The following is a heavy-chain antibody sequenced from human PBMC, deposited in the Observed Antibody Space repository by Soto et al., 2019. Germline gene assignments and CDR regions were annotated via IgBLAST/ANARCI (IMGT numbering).Heavy chain of an antibody. V-gene: IGHV3-73*01. CDR1: GFTFSGSA. Sequence: PGGSLRLSCAASGFTFSGSAMHWVRQASGKGLEWVGRIRSKANSYATAYAASVKGRFTISRDDSKNTAYLQMNSLKTEDTAVYYCTSPIHSVTISPYYMDVWGKGTTVTVSS. J-gene: IGHJ6*03. CDR2: IRSKANSYAT. CDR3: TSPIHSVTISPYYMDV. D-gene: IGHD4-4*01.